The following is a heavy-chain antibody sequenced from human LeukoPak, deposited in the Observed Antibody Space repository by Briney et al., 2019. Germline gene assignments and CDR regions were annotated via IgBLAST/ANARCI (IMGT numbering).Heavy chain of an antibody. Sequence: KPSETLSLTCTVSGGSISSYYWSWIRQPPGKGLEWIGYIYYSGSTNYNPSLKSRVTISVDTSKNQFSLKLSSVTAADTAVYYCARGGYSYGYGYYFDYWGQGTLVTVSS. CDR2: IYYSGST. D-gene: IGHD5-18*01. V-gene: IGHV4-59*01. CDR1: GGSISSYY. J-gene: IGHJ4*02. CDR3: ARGGYSYGYGYYFDY.